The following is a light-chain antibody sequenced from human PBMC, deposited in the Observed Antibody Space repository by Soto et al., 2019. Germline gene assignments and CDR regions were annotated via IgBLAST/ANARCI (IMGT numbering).Light chain of an antibody. CDR3: QQYATSPVT. V-gene: IGKV3-20*01. J-gene: IGKJ4*01. CDR2: GAS. Sequence: EIVLTQSPGTLSLSPGERATLSCRASQSVSSSYLAWYQQKPGQAPRLLIYGASSRATGIPDRFSGSGSGTDFTLTISRLEPEDFAVYYCQQYATSPVTFAGGTKVDIK. CDR1: QSVSSSY.